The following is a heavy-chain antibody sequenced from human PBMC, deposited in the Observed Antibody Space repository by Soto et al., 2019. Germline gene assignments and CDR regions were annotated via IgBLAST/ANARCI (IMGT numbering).Heavy chain of an antibody. CDR3: AKGFGSNWSFFDY. V-gene: IGHV3-23*01. D-gene: IGHD6-13*01. CDR1: GLTFSTYA. CDR2: ISDSGDAS. J-gene: IGHJ4*02. Sequence: GSLRLSCAVSGLTFSTYAMSWVRQAPGKGLERVAGISDSGDASFHADPVEGRFTISRDNSKNTLYLHMISLRAEDTAVYYCAKGFGSNWSFFDYWGQGVLVTVSS.